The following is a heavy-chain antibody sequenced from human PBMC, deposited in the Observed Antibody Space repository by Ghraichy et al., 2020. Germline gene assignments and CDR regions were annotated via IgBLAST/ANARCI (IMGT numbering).Heavy chain of an antibody. Sequence: GGSLRLSCAASGFTFSSYAMSWVRQAPGKGLEWVSAISGSGGSTYYADSVKGRFTISRDNSKNTLYLQMNSLRAEDTAVYYCAKMGVDGDYCSSTSCYADYWGQGTLVTVSS. V-gene: IGHV3-23*01. CDR1: GFTFSSYA. D-gene: IGHD2-2*01. J-gene: IGHJ4*02. CDR3: AKMGVDGDYCSSTSCYADY. CDR2: ISGSGGST.